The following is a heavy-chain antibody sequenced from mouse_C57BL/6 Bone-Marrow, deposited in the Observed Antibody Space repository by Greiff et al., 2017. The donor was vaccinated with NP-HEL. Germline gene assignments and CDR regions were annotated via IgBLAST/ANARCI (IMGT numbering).Heavy chain of an antibody. Sequence: DVQLQESGGDLVKPGGSLKLSCAASGFTFSSYGMSWVRQTPDKRLEWVATISSGGSYTYYPDSVKGRFTISRDNAKNTLYLQMSSLKSEDTAMYYCARRPIRYAMDYWGQGTSVTVSS. J-gene: IGHJ4*01. CDR1: GFTFSSYG. V-gene: IGHV5-6*01. CDR2: ISSGGSYT. CDR3: ARRPIRYAMDY.